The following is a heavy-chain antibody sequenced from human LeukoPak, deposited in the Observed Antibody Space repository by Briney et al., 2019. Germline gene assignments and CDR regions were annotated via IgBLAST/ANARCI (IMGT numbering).Heavy chain of an antibody. D-gene: IGHD2-15*01. Sequence: GGSLRLSCAVSGFTFSTYSMNWVRQAPGKGLEWVSYISSSSSTIYYADSVKGRFTISRDNAKNSLYLQMNSLRDEDTAVYYCARAGYCSGGSCYGSDYWGQGTLVSVSS. CDR1: GFTFSTYS. J-gene: IGHJ4*02. CDR3: ARAGYCSGGSCYGSDY. CDR2: ISSSSSTI. V-gene: IGHV3-48*02.